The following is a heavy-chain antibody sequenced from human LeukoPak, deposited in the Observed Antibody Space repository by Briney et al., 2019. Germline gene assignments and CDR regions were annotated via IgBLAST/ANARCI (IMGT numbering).Heavy chain of an antibody. Sequence: ASVKVSCKASGYTFTGYYAHWVRQAPGQGLEWMGWINPNSGGTNYAQKFQGRVTMTRDTSISTAYMELSRLRSDDTAVYYCARDRRSLAARSLGFDYWGQGTLVTVSS. CDR1: GYTFTGYY. V-gene: IGHV1-2*02. CDR2: INPNSGGT. J-gene: IGHJ4*02. CDR3: ARDRRSLAARSLGFDY. D-gene: IGHD6-6*01.